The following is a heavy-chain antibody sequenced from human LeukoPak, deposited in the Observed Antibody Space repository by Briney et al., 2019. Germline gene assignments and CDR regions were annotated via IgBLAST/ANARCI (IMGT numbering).Heavy chain of an antibody. J-gene: IGHJ4*02. Sequence: GGSLRLSCAASGFTFISYTMTWVRQAPGKGLEWVSSISSSSSNIYYADSVRGRFTISRDNAKSSLFLQLNSLRAEDTAVYYCIILCMGSTNWPGYCGWGPGVTVTS. CDR2: ISSSSSNI. V-gene: IGHV3-21*04. CDR1: GFTFISYT. D-gene: IGHD6-13*01. CDR3: IILCMGSTNWPGY.